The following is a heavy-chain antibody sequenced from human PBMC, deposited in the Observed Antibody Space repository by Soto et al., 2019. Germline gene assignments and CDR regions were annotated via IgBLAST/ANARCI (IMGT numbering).Heavy chain of an antibody. CDR2: IIPTFDIV. CDR1: GDTFSSYG. J-gene: IGHJ4*02. CDR3: ARVPPGYCSGGACYTYSLDF. V-gene: IGHV1-69*17. D-gene: IGHD2-15*01. Sequence: QVQLVQSGAEVKKPGSSVRVSCKVSGDTFSSYGISWVRQAPGQGLEWMGGIIPTFDIVNYAQSFQGRVTITADKSTDTVYMELSSLKSEDTAVFYCARVPPGYCSGGACYTYSLDFWGQGTLVTVSS.